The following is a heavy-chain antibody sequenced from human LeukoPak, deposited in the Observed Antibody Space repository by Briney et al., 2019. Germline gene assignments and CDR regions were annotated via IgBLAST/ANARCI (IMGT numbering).Heavy chain of an antibody. CDR2: INPNSGGT. CDR1: GYTFTGYY. D-gene: IGHD2-2*01. J-gene: IGHJ5*02. V-gene: IGHV1-2*02. CDR3: ARAESVVPAAMDWFDP. Sequence: ASVKVSCKASGYTFTGYYMHWVRQAPGQGLEWMGWINPNSGGTNYAQKFQGRVTMTRDASISTAYMELSRLRSDDTAVYYCARAESVVPAAMDWFDPWGQGTLVTVSS.